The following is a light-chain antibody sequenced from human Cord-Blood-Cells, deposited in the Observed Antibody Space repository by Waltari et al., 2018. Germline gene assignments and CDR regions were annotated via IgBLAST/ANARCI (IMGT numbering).Light chain of an antibody. CDR2: RNN. CDR3: AAWDDSLSGPWV. J-gene: IGLJ3*02. Sequence: QSVLTQPPSASGTPGQRVTISCSGTGSHIRSNYVYWYQQLPGTAPKLLIYRNNQRPSGVPDRFSGSKSGTSASLAISGLRSEDEADYYCAAWDDSLSGPWVFGGGTKLTVL. CDR1: GSHIRSNY. V-gene: IGLV1-47*01.